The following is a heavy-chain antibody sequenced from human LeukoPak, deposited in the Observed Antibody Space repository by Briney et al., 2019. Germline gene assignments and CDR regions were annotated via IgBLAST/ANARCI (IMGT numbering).Heavy chain of an antibody. V-gene: IGHV4-4*02. J-gene: IGHJ3*02. CDR1: GGSISSSIW. CDR3: ARGGGTGESSFDI. CDR2: IYHSGST. Sequence: SGTLSLTCAVSGGSISSSIWWSWVRPPPGKGLEWIGEIYHSGSTNYNPSLKSRVTISVDKSKNQFSLKLSSVTAADTAVYYCARGGGTGESSFDIWGQGTMVTVSS. D-gene: IGHD7-27*01.